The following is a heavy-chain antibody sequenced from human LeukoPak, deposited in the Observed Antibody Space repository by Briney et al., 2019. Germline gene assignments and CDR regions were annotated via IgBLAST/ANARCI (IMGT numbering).Heavy chain of an antibody. CDR2: INANSGGT. J-gene: IGHJ4*02. Sequence: ASVKVSCAASGYTFTGYYMHWVRQAPGQGLEWMGWINANSGGTNYAQKFQGWVTMARDTSISTAYMELSRLRADDTAVYYCARDKDFWSGYTTGMGYWGQGTLVTVSS. V-gene: IGHV1-2*04. D-gene: IGHD3-3*01. CDR3: ARDKDFWSGYTTGMGY. CDR1: GYTFTGYY.